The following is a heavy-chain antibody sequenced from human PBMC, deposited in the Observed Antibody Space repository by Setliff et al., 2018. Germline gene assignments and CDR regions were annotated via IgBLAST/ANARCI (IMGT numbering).Heavy chain of an antibody. J-gene: IGHJ1*01. CDR3: ARVDFTMIQGVLGL. V-gene: IGHV4-34*01. CDR1: DGSFSDYY. Sequence: SETLSLTCAVYDGSFSDYYWSWIRQPPGKGLEWIGRLHTSGTTDYNPSLKGRVTISADTSTNHFSLKLTSVTAADTAVYYCARVDFTMIQGVLGLWGQGTLVTVSS. CDR2: LHTSGTT. D-gene: IGHD3-10*01.